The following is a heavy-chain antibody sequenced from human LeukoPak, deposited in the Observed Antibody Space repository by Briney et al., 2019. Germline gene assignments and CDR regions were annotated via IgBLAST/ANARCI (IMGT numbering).Heavy chain of an antibody. D-gene: IGHD3-22*01. CDR1: GYTFTSYD. CDR2: MNPNSGNT. CDR3: ARGVYYYDSSGYYPGLYFDL. Sequence: ASVKVSCKASGYTFTSYDINWVRQATGQGLEWMGWMNPNSGNTGYAQKFQGRVTMTRNTSISTAYMELSSLRSEDTAVYYCARGVYYYDSSGYYPGLYFDLWGRGTLVTVSS. V-gene: IGHV1-8*01. J-gene: IGHJ2*01.